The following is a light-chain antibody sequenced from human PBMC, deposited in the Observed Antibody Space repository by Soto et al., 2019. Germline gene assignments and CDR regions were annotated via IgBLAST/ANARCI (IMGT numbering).Light chain of an antibody. CDR3: QQYNNWPQT. J-gene: IGKJ5*01. CDR1: QSVSSY. Sequence: EIVLTQSPATLSFSPGERATLSCRASQSVSSYLAWYQQKPGQAPRLLIYDASNRATGIPARFSGSGSGTDFTLTISSLEPEDFAVYYCQQYNNWPQTFGQGTRLEIK. CDR2: DAS. V-gene: IGKV3-11*01.